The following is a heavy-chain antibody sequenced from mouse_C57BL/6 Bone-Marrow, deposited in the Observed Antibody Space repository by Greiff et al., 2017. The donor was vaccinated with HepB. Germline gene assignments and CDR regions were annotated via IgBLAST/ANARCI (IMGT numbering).Heavy chain of an antibody. CDR3: ARYYYRGYAMDY. J-gene: IGHJ4*01. CDR2: IYPGDGDT. CDR1: GYAFSSSW. D-gene: IGHD2-14*01. V-gene: IGHV1-82*01. Sequence: VQLQQSGPELVKPGASVKISCKASGYAFSSSWMNWVKQRPGKGLEWIGRIYPGDGDTNYNGKFKGKATLTADKSSSTAYMQLSSLTSEDSAVYFCARYYYRGYAMDYWGQGTSVTVSS.